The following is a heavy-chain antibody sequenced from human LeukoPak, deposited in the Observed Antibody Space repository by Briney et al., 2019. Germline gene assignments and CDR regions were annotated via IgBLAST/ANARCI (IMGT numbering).Heavy chain of an antibody. Sequence: PSETLSLTCTVSGGSISSYYWSWIRPPPGKGLEWIGYISYSGSTNYNPSLKSRVTISVDTSKNQFSLKLSSVTAADTAVYYCARGQWFGDYWGQGTLVTVSS. V-gene: IGHV4-59*01. CDR2: ISYSGST. J-gene: IGHJ4*02. CDR3: ARGQWFGDY. D-gene: IGHD3-22*01. CDR1: GGSISSYY.